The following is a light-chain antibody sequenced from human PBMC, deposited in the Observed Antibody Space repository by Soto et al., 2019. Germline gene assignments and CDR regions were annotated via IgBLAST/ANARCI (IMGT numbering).Light chain of an antibody. CDR2: ADS. J-gene: IGKJ3*01. CDR1: QSISSY. V-gene: IGKV1-39*01. Sequence: DIQMTQSPSSLSASVGDRVTITCRASQSISSYLNWYQQKPGKAPKLLIYADSSLQSGVPSRFSGSGSGTDFTLNISSLLPEDFATYYCRQSYSTLPFTFGPGTKVDIK. CDR3: RQSYSTLPFT.